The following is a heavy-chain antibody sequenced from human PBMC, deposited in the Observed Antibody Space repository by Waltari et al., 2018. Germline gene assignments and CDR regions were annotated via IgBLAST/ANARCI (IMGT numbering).Heavy chain of an antibody. V-gene: IGHV4-38-2*01. D-gene: IGHD6-13*01. CDR3: ARRDSSSWYMYFDY. CDR1: GYSISSGYY. CDR2: IYHSGST. Sequence: QVQLQESGPGLVKPSETLSLTCAVSGYSISSGYYWGWIRQPPGKGLAWIGSIYHSGSTYYNPSLKSRVTISVDTSKNQFSLKLSSVTAADTAVYYCARRDSSSWYMYFDYWGQGTLVTVSS. J-gene: IGHJ4*02.